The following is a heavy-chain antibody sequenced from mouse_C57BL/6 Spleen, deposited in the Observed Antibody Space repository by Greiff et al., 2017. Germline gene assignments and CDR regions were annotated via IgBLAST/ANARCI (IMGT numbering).Heavy chain of an antibody. Sequence: VQLQQPGAELVKPGASVKLSCKASGYTFTSYWMHWVKQRPGQGLEWIGMIHPNSGSTNYNEKFKSKATLTVDKSSSTAYMQLSSLTSEDSAVYYCARGLGSRGDYFDYWGQGTTLTVSS. CDR1: GYTFTSYW. CDR3: ARGLGSRGDYFDY. CDR2: IHPNSGST. J-gene: IGHJ2*01. D-gene: IGHD1-1*01. V-gene: IGHV1-64*01.